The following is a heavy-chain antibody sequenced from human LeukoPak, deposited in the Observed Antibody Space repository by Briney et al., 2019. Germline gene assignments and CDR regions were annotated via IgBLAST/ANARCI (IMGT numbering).Heavy chain of an antibody. D-gene: IGHD4-17*01. CDR2: IYHSGST. V-gene: IGHV4-30-2*01. Sequence: SQTLSLTCAVSGGSISSGGYSWSWTRQPPGKGLEWIGYIYHSGSTYYNPSLKSRVTISVDRSKNQFSLKLSSVTAADTAVYYCARARNGDYEPDAFDIWGQGTMVTVSS. J-gene: IGHJ3*02. CDR3: ARARNGDYEPDAFDI. CDR1: GGSISSGGYS.